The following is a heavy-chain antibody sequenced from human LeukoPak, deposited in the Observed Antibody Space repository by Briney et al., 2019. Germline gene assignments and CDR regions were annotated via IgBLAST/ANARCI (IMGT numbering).Heavy chain of an antibody. J-gene: IGHJ4*02. V-gene: IGHV3-23*01. D-gene: IGHD6-13*01. Sequence: GGSLRLSCAASGFTFSSYSMSWVRQAPGKGLEWVSTIIGSGGDTYYADSVKGRLTISRDTSKNTLYLQMKSLGAEDTAVYYCAKAWAAAGTFASWGQGTLVTVSS. CDR3: AKAWAAAGTFAS. CDR1: GFTFSSYS. CDR2: IIGSGGDT.